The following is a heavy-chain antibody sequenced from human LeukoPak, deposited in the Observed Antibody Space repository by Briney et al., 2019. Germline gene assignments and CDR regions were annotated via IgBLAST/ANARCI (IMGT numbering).Heavy chain of an antibody. Sequence: SETLSLTCTVSGGSISSYYWSWIRQPPGKGLEWIGYIYYSGSTNYNPSLKSRVTISVDTSKNQFSLKLSSVTAADTAVFYCAXXXXXXXXTHCHFDSWGQGILVTVSS. V-gene: IGHV4-59*08. CDR2: IYYSGST. CDR3: AXXXXXXXXTHCHFDS. D-gene: IGHD2-21*02. CDR1: GGSISSYY. J-gene: IGHJ4*02.